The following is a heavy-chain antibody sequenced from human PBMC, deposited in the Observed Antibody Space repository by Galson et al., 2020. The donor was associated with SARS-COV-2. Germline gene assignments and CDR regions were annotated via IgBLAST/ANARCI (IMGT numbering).Heavy chain of an antibody. CDR1: GFTFSSHW. J-gene: IGHJ5*02. V-gene: IGHV3-74*01. D-gene: IGHD5-12*01. CDR3: ARETIISAHSIDS. CDR2: INRDGSSA. Sequence: GGSLRLSCAASGFTFSSHWMHWVRHGPGKGLVWVSRINRDGSSATYADSVKGRFTISRDNAKNTLSLEMNGLRAEDTAVYYCARETIISAHSIDSWGQGTLVTVSS.